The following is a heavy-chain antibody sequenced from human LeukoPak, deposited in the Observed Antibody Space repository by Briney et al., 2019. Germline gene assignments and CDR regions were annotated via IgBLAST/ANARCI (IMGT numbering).Heavy chain of an antibody. CDR3: ARGGDYYFYYMDV. Sequence: GGSLRLSCAASGFTFSSYEMSWVRQAPGKGLEWVSYISSSGSTIYYADSVKGRFTTSRDSSKNTLYLQMNSLRAEDTAVYFCARGGDYYFYYMDVWGTGTPVTVSS. CDR2: ISSSGSTI. V-gene: IGHV3-48*03. D-gene: IGHD3-10*01. CDR1: GFTFSSYE. J-gene: IGHJ6*03.